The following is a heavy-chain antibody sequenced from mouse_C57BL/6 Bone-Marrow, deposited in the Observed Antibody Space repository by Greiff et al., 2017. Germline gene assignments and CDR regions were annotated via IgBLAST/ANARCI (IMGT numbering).Heavy chain of an antibody. CDR1: GYTFTDYY. CDR2: INPYNGGT. CDR3: ARRSSLDY. Sequence: EVQLKESGPVLVKPGASVKMSCKASGYTFTDYYMNWVKQSHGKSLEWIGVINPYNGGTSYNQKFKGKATLTVDKSSSTAYMELNSLTSEDSAVYYCARRSSLDYWGQGTTLTVSS. V-gene: IGHV1-19*01. J-gene: IGHJ2*01. D-gene: IGHD1-1*01.